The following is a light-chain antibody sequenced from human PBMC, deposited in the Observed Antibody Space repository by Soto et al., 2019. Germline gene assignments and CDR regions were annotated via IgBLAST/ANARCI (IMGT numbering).Light chain of an antibody. J-gene: IGKJ4*02. CDR1: QSISTC. Sequence: DIQMTQSPSSLSASVGDRVTITCRASQSISTCLNWYQQKPGKAPKLLICAASSLQSGVQSRFNASGSGTDFTLPISSLQPEDFAIYYCQQSYISPPLMFGGGTKVQIK. CDR2: AAS. CDR3: QQSYISPPLM. V-gene: IGKV1-39*01.